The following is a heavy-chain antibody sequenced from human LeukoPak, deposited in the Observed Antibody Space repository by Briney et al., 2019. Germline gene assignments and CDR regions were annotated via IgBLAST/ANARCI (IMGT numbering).Heavy chain of an antibody. CDR2: IIPIFGTA. V-gene: IGHV1-69*13. CDR1: GGTFSSYA. CDR3: ARRYDYVWGSYMDY. Sequence: PGASVTVSCKASGGTFSSYAISWVRQAPGQGLEWMGGIIPIFGTANYAQKFQGRVTITADESTSTAYMELSSLRSEDTAVYYCARRYDYVWGSYMDYWGQGTLVTVSS. J-gene: IGHJ4*02. D-gene: IGHD3-16*01.